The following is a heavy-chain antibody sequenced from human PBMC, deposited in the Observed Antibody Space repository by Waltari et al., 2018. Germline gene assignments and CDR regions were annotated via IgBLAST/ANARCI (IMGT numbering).Heavy chain of an antibody. D-gene: IGHD4-17*01. V-gene: IGHV4-38-2*02. Sequence: QVQLQESGPGLVKPSETLSLTCTVSGYSISSGYYWGWIRQPPGKGLEWIGSIYHSGSTYYTPSLKSRVTISVDTSKNQFSLKLSSVTAADTAVYYCARDGDYGLFDYWGQGTLVTVSS. CDR1: GYSISSGYY. CDR3: ARDGDYGLFDY. CDR2: IYHSGST. J-gene: IGHJ4*02.